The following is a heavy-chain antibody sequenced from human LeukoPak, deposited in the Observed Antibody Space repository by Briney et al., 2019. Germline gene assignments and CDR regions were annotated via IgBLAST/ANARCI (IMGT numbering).Heavy chain of an antibody. V-gene: IGHV3-23*01. CDR3: ARTTGLSPYYGSGSYYYYYGMDV. CDR1: GFTFSSYA. CDR2: ISGSGGST. Sequence: QPGGSLRLSCAASGFTFSSYAMSWVRQAPGKGLEWVSAISGSGGSTYYADSVKGRFTISRDNSKNTLYLQMNSLRAEDTAVYYCARTTGLSPYYGSGSYYYYYGMDVWGQGTTVTVSS. D-gene: IGHD3-10*01. J-gene: IGHJ6*02.